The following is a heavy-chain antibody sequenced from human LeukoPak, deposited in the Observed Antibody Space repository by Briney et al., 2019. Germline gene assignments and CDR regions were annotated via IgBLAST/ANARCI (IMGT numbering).Heavy chain of an antibody. CDR2: ISRSSGTI. J-gene: IGHJ4*02. Sequence: NPGGSLRLSCAASGFTFSDYYMTWIRQAPGKGLEWVSHISRSSGTIYYADSVQGRFTVSRDNGKKSLYLQMSYLRAEDTAVYYCVREAKMTNILWGQETLVTVSS. CDR1: GFTFSDYY. CDR3: VREAKMTNIL. V-gene: IGHV3-11*01. D-gene: IGHD2-21*01.